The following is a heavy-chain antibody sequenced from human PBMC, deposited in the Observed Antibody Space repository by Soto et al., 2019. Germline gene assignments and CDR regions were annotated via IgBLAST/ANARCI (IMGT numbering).Heavy chain of an antibody. V-gene: IGHV1-2*02. CDR2: INPNSGGT. Sequence: ASVKVSCKASGYTFTGYHMHWVRQAPGQGLEWMGWINPNSGGTNYVQKFQGRVTMTRDTSISTAYMELSRLRSDDTAVYYCARGLAAYPLDYWGQGTLVTVSS. D-gene: IGHD6-6*01. CDR3: ARGLAAYPLDY. J-gene: IGHJ4*02. CDR1: GYTFTGYH.